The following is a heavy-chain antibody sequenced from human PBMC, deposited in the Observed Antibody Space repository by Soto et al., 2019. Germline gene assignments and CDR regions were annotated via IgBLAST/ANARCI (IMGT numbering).Heavy chain of an antibody. CDR1: GFAFSGYW. V-gene: IGHV3-7*01. Sequence: EVQLVESGGDLVQPGGSLRRSCAASGFAFSGYWMSWVRQAPGKGLEGVANIKQDGSEKYYVDSVKGRFTISRDNAKNSLYLPINSLRVEDTAVYYGARATSVDAYWGQGTLVTVSS. D-gene: IGHD5-12*01. CDR3: ARATSVDAY. J-gene: IGHJ4*02. CDR2: IKQDGSEK.